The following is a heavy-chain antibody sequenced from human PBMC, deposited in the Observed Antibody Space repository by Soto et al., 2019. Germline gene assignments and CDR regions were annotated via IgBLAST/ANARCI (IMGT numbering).Heavy chain of an antibody. CDR3: ARPMVRGVIAHGMDV. CDR2: IIPIFGTA. J-gene: IGHJ6*02. D-gene: IGHD3-10*01. Sequence: QVELVQSGAEVKKPGSSVKVSCKASGGTFSSYANSWVRQAPGQGLEWMGGIIPIFGTANYAQKFQGRVTITADESTSTAYMELSSLRSEDTAVYYCARPMVRGVIAHGMDVWGQGTTVTVSS. CDR1: GGTFSSYA. V-gene: IGHV1-69*12.